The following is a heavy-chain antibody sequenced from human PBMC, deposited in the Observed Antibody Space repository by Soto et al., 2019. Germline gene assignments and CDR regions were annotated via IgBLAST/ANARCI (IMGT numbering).Heavy chain of an antibody. D-gene: IGHD2-2*01. V-gene: IGHV4-59*08. Sequence: SETLSLTCTVSGGSISSYYWSWIRQPPGKGLEWIGTIYYSGSTNYNPSLKSRVTISVDTSKNQFSLKVSSVTVADTAVYYCARLGGYCSSTSCYGFYGMDVWGQGTTVTVS. CDR3: ARLGGYCSSTSCYGFYGMDV. CDR2: IYYSGST. CDR1: GGSISSYY. J-gene: IGHJ6*02.